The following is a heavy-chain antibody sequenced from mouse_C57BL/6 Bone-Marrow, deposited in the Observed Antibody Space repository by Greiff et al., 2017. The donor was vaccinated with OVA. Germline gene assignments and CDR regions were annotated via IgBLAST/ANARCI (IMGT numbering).Heavy chain of an antibody. V-gene: IGHV1-52*01. CDR1: GYTFTSYW. Sequence: VQLQQPGAELVRPGSSVKLSCKASGYTFTSYWMHWVKQRPIQGLEWIGNIDPSDSETHYNQKFKDKATLTVDKSSSTAYMQLSSLTSEDSAVYYGARSTAQARAWFAYWGQGTLVTVSA. CDR3: ARSTAQARAWFAY. D-gene: IGHD3-2*02. J-gene: IGHJ3*01. CDR2: IDPSDSET.